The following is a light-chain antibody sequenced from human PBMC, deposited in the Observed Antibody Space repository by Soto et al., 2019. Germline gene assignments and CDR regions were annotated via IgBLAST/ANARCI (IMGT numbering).Light chain of an antibody. J-gene: IGKJ1*01. CDR2: GAS. Sequence: IVLTQSPGARSLSPGERATLSCRASQSVSSNYLAWYQQKPGQAPRLLIYGASSRATGMPDRFSGSGFGTEFTLTISSLQPDDFATYFCQQYKTYSGTFGQGTKVDIK. CDR1: QSVSSNY. V-gene: IGKV3-20*01. CDR3: QQYKTYSGT.